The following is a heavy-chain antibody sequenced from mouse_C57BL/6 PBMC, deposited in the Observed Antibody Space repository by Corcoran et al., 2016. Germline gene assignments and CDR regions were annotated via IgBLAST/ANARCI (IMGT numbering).Heavy chain of an antibody. CDR2: INPNNGGT. D-gene: IGHD2-2*01. CDR3: ARSGGYDPFAY. Sequence: EVPLQQSGPELVQPGASLKISCKASAYTFTDYYMNWVKQSHGKSLEWIGDINPNNGGTSYNQKFKGKATLTVDKSSSTAYMELRSLTSEDSAVYYCARSGGYDPFAYWGQGTLVTVSA. J-gene: IGHJ3*01. CDR1: AYTFTDYY. V-gene: IGHV1-26*01.